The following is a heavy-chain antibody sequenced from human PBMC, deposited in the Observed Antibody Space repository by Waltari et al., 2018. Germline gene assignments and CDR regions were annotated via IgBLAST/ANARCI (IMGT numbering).Heavy chain of an antibody. Sequence: QVQLVESGGGVVQPGGSLRLSCAASGFTFSSYGMHWVRQAPGTGLAWVAFIRYDGSNKYYADSLKGRFTISRDNSKNTLYLQMNSLRAEDTAVYYCAKDQRRGVGPQDAFDIWGQGTMVTVSS. J-gene: IGHJ3*02. CDR3: AKDQRRGVGPQDAFDI. V-gene: IGHV3-30*02. D-gene: IGHD3-3*01. CDR1: GFTFSSYG. CDR2: IRYDGSNK.